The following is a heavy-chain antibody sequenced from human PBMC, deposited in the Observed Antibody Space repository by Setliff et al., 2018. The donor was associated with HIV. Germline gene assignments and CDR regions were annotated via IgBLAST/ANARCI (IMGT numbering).Heavy chain of an antibody. Sequence: SSETLSLTCTVSGGSISSSIYYWGWIRRPPGKGLEWIGFIYYSGSTYYYGGSTYYSPSLKSRVTISVDTSKNQFSLKLSSVTAADTAVYYCARHDTEYSSYPIDYWGQGNLVTVSS. D-gene: IGHD6-6*01. J-gene: IGHJ4*02. CDR3: ARHDTEYSSYPIDY. CDR2: IYYSGSTYYYGGST. CDR1: GGSISSSIYY. V-gene: IGHV4-39*01.